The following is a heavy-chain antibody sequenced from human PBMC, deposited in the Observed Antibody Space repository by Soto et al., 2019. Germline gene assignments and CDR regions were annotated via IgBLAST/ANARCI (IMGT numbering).Heavy chain of an antibody. Sequence: ASVKVSCRDSGGLFSSFAISWVRQAPGQGLEWMGGIIPVFGTTNYAQKFQGRVTITADESTNTAYMELSSLTSDDTAMYYCARGGGPYVWFNEFWGQGTQVTSPQ. J-gene: IGHJ4*02. CDR1: GGLFSSFA. V-gene: IGHV1-69*13. CDR3: ARGGGPYVWFNEF. CDR2: IIPVFGTT. D-gene: IGHD3-16*01.